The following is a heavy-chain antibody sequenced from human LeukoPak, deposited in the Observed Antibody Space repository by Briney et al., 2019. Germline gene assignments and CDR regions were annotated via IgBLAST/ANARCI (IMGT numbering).Heavy chain of an antibody. CDR3: TRGYSGSYVYAFDI. CDR1: GSGFTFSDHY. CDR2: SRNKAKSDTT. D-gene: IGHD1-26*01. V-gene: IGHV3-72*01. J-gene: IGHJ3*02. Sequence: GGSLRLSCAASGSGFTFSDHYMAWVRQAPGKGLEWVGRSRNKAKSDTTEYAASVKGRFTISRDDSKKSLYLQMNSLKTEDTAVYYCTRGYSGSYVYAFDIWGQGTMVTVSS.